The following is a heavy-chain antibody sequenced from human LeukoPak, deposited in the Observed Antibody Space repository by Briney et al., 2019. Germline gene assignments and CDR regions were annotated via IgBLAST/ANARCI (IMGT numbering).Heavy chain of an antibody. CDR3: ARDELGSFDY. J-gene: IGHJ4*02. D-gene: IGHD3-16*01. Sequence: GASVKVSCKAPDYTFSSYGISWVRQAPGQGLEWMGWISLYNGNTKYAQKLQDRVTMTADTSTTTAYMEVRSLRSDDTAVYYCARDELGSFDYWGQGTLVTVSS. CDR1: DYTFSSYG. V-gene: IGHV1-18*01. CDR2: ISLYNGNT.